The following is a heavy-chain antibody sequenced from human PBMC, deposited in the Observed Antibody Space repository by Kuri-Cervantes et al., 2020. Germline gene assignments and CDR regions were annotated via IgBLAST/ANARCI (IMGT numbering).Heavy chain of an antibody. J-gene: IGHJ4*02. D-gene: IGHD3-10*01. CDR3: ARNPARTSGSGSYYPFDY. CDR1: GYSISSGYY. V-gene: IGHV4-38-2*02. Sequence: GSLRLSCTVSGYSISSGYYWGWIRQPPGKGLEWIGSIYHSGSTYYNPSLKSRVTISVDTSKDQFSLKLSSVTAADTAVYYCARNPARTSGSGSYYPFDYWGQGTLGTVSS. CDR2: IYHSGST.